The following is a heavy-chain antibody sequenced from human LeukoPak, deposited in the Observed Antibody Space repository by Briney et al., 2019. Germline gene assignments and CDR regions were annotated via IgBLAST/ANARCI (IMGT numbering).Heavy chain of an antibody. Sequence: GESLKISCKGSGYGFTTYWIGWVRHMPGKGLEWMGITYPGNSATRYSPSFQGQVTISVDKSISTAYLQWSGLKASDTAMYYCARHQQYCSTTRCFDYFYGMDLWGQGTSVTVSS. CDR2: TYPGNSAT. CDR1: GYGFTTYW. J-gene: IGHJ6*02. CDR3: ARHQQYCSTTRCFDYFYGMDL. V-gene: IGHV5-51*01. D-gene: IGHD2-2*01.